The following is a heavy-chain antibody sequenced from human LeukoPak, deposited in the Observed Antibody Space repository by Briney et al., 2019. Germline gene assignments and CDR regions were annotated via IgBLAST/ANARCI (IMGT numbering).Heavy chain of an antibody. J-gene: IGHJ4*02. V-gene: IGHV3-30*03. D-gene: IGHD6-6*01. CDR3: ARAGGSSDLDY. CDR2: ISYDGSNK. CDR1: GFTFSSYG. Sequence: GGSLRLSCAASGFTFSSYGMHWVRQAPGKGLEWVAAISYDGSNKYYADSVKGRFTISRDNSKNTLYLQMNSLRAEDTAVYYCARAGGSSDLDYWGQGTLVTVSS.